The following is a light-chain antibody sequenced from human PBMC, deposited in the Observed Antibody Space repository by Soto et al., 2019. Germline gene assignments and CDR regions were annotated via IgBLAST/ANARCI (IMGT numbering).Light chain of an antibody. CDR2: LGS. V-gene: IGKV2-28*01. Sequence: DIVLTQYPLSLPVTPGEPASISCRSSQSLLHSNGNTYLDWYLQKPGQSPQLLIYLGSIRASGVPDRFSGSGSGTDFTLKITRVEAEDVGVYYCMQAIQAPRTFGLGTKVDIK. J-gene: IGKJ1*01. CDR3: MQAIQAPRT. CDR1: QSLLHSNGNTY.